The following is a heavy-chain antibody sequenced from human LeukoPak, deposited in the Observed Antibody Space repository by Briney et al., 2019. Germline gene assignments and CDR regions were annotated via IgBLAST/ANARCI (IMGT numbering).Heavy chain of an antibody. CDR1: GFTVSSNS. J-gene: IGHJ4*02. CDR3: ARDYYGSGSYYFY. D-gene: IGHD3-10*01. Sequence: GGSLRLSCTVSGFTVSSNSMSWVRQAPGKGLEWVSFYSGGNTHYSDSVKGRFTISRDNAKNSLYLQMNSLRAEDTAVYYCARDYYGSGSYYFYWGQGTLVTVSS. CDR2: YSGGNT. V-gene: IGHV3-53*01.